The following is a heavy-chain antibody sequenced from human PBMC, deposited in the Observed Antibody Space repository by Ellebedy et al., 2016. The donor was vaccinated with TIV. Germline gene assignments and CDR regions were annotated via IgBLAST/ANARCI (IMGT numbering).Heavy chain of an antibody. V-gene: IGHV1-18*01. Sequence: ASVKVSCKASGYTFTSYGISWVRQAPGQGLEWMGWISAYNGNTNYAQKLQGRVTMTTDPSTSTDYMELRSLRSDDTAVYYCARGRIDILTGYYTPWYFDLWGRGTLVTVSS. CDR2: ISAYNGNT. CDR1: GYTFTSYG. J-gene: IGHJ2*01. CDR3: ARGRIDILTGYYTPWYFDL. D-gene: IGHD3-9*01.